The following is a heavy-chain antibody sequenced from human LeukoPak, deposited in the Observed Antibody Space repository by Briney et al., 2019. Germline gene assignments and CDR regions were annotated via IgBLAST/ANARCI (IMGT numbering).Heavy chain of an antibody. V-gene: IGHV3-7*01. CDR1: GFPFNAYW. J-gene: IGHJ4*02. CDR2: IRQDGDTK. Sequence: GGSLRLSCAASGFPFNAYWMTWVRQAPGKGLEWVANIRQDGDTKYYVDSVKGRFTISRDNAKNSLYLQMNSLRAEDTAVYFCARDRGWRSGGYYLYYFDFWGQGTLVTVSS. CDR3: ARDRGWRSGGYYLYYFDF. D-gene: IGHD3-22*01.